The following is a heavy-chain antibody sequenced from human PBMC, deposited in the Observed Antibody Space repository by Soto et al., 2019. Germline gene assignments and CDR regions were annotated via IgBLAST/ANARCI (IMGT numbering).Heavy chain of an antibody. V-gene: IGHV1-18*01. Sequence: QVQLVQSGAEVKKPGASVKVSCKASGYTFTSYGISWVRQAPGQGLEWMGWISAYNGNTNYAEKLQGRVTMTTDTSTSTAYLELGSLRSDDTAGYYCAIDRHLEMATFYSYYYYCMDVWGQGTTVTVSS. CDR1: GYTFTSYG. D-gene: IGHD5-12*01. J-gene: IGHJ6*02. CDR2: ISAYNGNT. CDR3: AIDRHLEMATFYSYYYYCMDV.